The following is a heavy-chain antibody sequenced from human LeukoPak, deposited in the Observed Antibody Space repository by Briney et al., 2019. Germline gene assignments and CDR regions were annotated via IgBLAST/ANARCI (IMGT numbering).Heavy chain of an antibody. V-gene: IGHV3-21*04. J-gene: IGHJ4*02. CDR2: ISSSSSYI. D-gene: IGHD2-8*01. CDR1: GFTFSSYS. Sequence: PGGSLRLSCAASGFTFSSYSMNWVRQAPGKGLEWVSSISSSSSYIYYADSVKGRFTISRDNAKNSLYLQMNSLRAEDTALYYCARGRKDIVLMVYAHYFDYWGQGTLVTVSS. CDR3: ARGRKDIVLMVYAHYFDY.